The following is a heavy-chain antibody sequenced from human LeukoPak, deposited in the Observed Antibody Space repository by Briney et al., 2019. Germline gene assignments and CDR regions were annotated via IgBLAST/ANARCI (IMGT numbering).Heavy chain of an antibody. Sequence: SVKVSCKASGGTFSSYAISWVRQAPGQGLEWMGGIIPIFGTANYAQKFQGRVTITADESTSTAYMELSSLRSEDTAVYYCARDRGSGSYTSLYYFDYWGQGTLVTVSS. D-gene: IGHD1-26*01. J-gene: IGHJ4*02. CDR1: GGTFSSYA. CDR3: ARDRGSGSYTSLYYFDY. CDR2: IIPIFGTA. V-gene: IGHV1-69*01.